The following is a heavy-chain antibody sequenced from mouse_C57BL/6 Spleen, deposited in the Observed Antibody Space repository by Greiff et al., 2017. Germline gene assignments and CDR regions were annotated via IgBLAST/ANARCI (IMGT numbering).Heavy chain of an antibody. CDR2: IDPETGGT. V-gene: IGHV1-15*01. CDR1: GYTFTDYE. Sequence: VQGVESGAELVRPGASVTLSCKASGYTFTDYEMHWVKQTPVHGLEWIGAIDPETGGTAYNQKFKGKAILTADKSSSTAYMELRSLTSEDSAVYYCTRSGNYYGSDYWGQGTTLTVSS. CDR3: TRSGNYYGSDY. D-gene: IGHD1-1*01. J-gene: IGHJ2*01.